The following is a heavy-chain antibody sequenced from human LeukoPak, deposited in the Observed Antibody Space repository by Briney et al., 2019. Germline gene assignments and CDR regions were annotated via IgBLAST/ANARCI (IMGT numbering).Heavy chain of an antibody. CDR1: GDSISSHY. D-gene: IGHD1-1*01. CDR2: IYYSGST. J-gene: IGHJ6*02. CDR3: ARHPLERIGNYYYSYGMDV. Sequence: SETLSLTCTVSGDSISSHYWTWIRQPPGKGLEWIGYIYYSGSTYYNPSLKSRVTISVDTSKNQFSLKLSSVTAADTAVYYCARHPLERIGNYYYSYGMDVWGPGTTVAVSS. V-gene: IGHV4-59*08.